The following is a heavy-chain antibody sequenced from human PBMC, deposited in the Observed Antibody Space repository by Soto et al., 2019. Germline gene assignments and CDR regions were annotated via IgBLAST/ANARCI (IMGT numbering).Heavy chain of an antibody. V-gene: IGHV3-48*02. Sequence: EVQLVESGGGLVQPGGSLRLSCAASGFTFSSYSMNWVRQAPGKGLEWVSYISSSSSTIYYADSVKGRFTISRDNAKNSLYLQMNSLRDEDTAVYYCARDMCAFGWCSGTGSYYGMDVWGQGTTVTVSS. D-gene: IGHD3-10*02. J-gene: IGHJ6*02. CDR1: GFTFSSYS. CDR3: ARDMCAFGWCSGTGSYYGMDV. CDR2: ISSSSSTI.